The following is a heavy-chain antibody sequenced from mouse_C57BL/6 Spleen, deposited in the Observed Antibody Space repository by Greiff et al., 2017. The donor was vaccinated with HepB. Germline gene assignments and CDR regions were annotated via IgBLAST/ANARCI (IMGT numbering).Heavy chain of an antibody. J-gene: IGHJ1*03. D-gene: IGHD2-4*01. Sequence: VQVVESGAELVRPGASVKLSCKASGYTFTDYYINWVKQRPGQGLEWIARIYPGSGNTYYNEKFKGKATLTAEKSSSTAYMQLSSLTSEDSAVYFCARWDYDWYFDVWGTGTTVTVSS. CDR2: IYPGSGNT. CDR3: ARWDYDWYFDV. V-gene: IGHV1-76*01. CDR1: GYTFTDYY.